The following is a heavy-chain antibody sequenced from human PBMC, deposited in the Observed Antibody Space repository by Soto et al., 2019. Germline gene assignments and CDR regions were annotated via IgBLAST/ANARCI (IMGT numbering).Heavy chain of an antibody. Sequence: EVQLVESGGGLVQPGGSLKLSCAASGFTFSGSAMHWVRQASGKGLEWVGRIRSKANSYATAYAASVKGRFTISRDDLKNTAYLQMNSLKTEDTAVYYCTRQSRGGIAVADYWGQGTLVTVSS. J-gene: IGHJ4*02. CDR1: GFTFSGSA. CDR3: TRQSRGGIAVADY. D-gene: IGHD6-19*01. V-gene: IGHV3-73*02. CDR2: IRSKANSYAT.